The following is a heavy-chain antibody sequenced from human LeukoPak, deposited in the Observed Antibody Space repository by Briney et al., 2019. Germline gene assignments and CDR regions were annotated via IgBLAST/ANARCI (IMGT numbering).Heavy chain of an antibody. J-gene: IGHJ4*02. CDR2: INSDGSST. Sequence: GGSLRLSCAASGFTFSSYWMHWVRQAPGKGLVWVSRINSDGSSTTYADSVKGRFTISRDNAKNTLYLQMNSLRAEDTAVYYCAASSRGSYYFDYWGQGTLVTVSS. D-gene: IGHD3-16*01. V-gene: IGHV3-74*01. CDR1: GFTFSSYW. CDR3: AASSRGSYYFDY.